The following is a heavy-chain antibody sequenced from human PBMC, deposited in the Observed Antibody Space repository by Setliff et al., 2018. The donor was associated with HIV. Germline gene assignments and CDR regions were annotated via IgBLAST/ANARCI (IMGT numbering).Heavy chain of an antibody. CDR3: ARDRVDIVVVVAARGYYYYGMDV. CDR1: GFTFSSYA. V-gene: IGHV3-30*04. Sequence: GGSLRLSCAASGFTFSSYAMHWVRQAPGKGLEWVAVISYDGSNKYYADSVKGRFTISRDNSKNTLYLQMNSLRAEDTAVYYCARDRVDIVVVVAARGYYYYGMDVWGQGTLITVSS. CDR2: ISYDGSNK. J-gene: IGHJ6*02. D-gene: IGHD2-15*01.